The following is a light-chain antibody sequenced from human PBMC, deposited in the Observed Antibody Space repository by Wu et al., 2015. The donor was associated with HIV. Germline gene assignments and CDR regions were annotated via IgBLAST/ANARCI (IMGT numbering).Light chain of an antibody. CDR3: QQYYSTPLT. Sequence: DIHMTQSPSSLSASVGDRVTITCRASQGISKSLAWYQQKPGKAPKLLLYATSRLESGVPSRSSGSGSVTDYTLTISSLQPEDFVTYYCQQYYSTPLTFGGGTKVEIK. CDR2: ATS. J-gene: IGKJ4*01. CDR1: QGISKS. V-gene: IGKV1-NL1*01.